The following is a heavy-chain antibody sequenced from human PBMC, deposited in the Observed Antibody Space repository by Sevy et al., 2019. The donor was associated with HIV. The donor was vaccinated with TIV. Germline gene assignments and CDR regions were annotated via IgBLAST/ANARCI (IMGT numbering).Heavy chain of an antibody. J-gene: IGHJ4*02. CDR3: ARGYWRVFYYFDY. Sequence: ASVKVSCKASGYTFTGYYMHWVRQAPGQGLEWMGWINPNSGGTNYAQKFQGRVTMTRDTSISPAYMELGRLRSDDTAVYYCARGYWRVFYYFDYWGQGTLVTVSS. V-gene: IGHV1-2*02. CDR1: GYTFTGYY. CDR2: INPNSGGT. D-gene: IGHD1-1*01.